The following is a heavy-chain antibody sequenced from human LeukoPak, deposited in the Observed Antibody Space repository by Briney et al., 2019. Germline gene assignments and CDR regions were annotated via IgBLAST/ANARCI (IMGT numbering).Heavy chain of an antibody. Sequence: GGSLRPSCAASGFTFSSYAMSWVRQAPGKGLEWVSVISDSGGSTYYADSLKGRFTISRDNSKNTLYLQMNSLRAEDTAVYHCAKDQSRGYYYFDHWGQGTLVTVSS. J-gene: IGHJ4*02. D-gene: IGHD3-22*01. V-gene: IGHV3-23*01. CDR2: ISDSGGST. CDR3: AKDQSRGYYYFDH. CDR1: GFTFSSYA.